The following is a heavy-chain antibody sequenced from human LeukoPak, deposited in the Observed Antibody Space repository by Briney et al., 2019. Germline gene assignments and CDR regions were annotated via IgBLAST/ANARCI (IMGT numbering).Heavy chain of an antibody. CDR3: ARSRGFGELSSFDY. D-gene: IGHD3-10*01. CDR2: IYRSGST. Sequence: SETLSLTCTVSGGSISRYYWGWIRQPPGKGLEWIGNIYRSGSTYYNPSLKSRVTISVDTSKNQFSLKLSSVTAADTAVYYCARSRGFGELSSFDYWGQGTLVTVSS. CDR1: GGSISRYY. V-gene: IGHV4-38-2*02. J-gene: IGHJ4*02.